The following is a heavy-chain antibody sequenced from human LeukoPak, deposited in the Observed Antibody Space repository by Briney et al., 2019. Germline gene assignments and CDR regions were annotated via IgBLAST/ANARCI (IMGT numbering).Heavy chain of an antibody. V-gene: IGHV1-2*02. Sequence: ASVKVSCKASGYTFTGYYMHWVRQAPGQGLEWMGWINPNSGGTNYARKFQGRVTMTRDTSISTAYMELSRLRSDDTAVYYCARDCSSTSCYIHAFDIWGQGTMVTVSS. CDR3: ARDCSSTSCYIHAFDI. J-gene: IGHJ3*02. CDR2: INPNSGGT. D-gene: IGHD2-2*02. CDR1: GYTFTGYY.